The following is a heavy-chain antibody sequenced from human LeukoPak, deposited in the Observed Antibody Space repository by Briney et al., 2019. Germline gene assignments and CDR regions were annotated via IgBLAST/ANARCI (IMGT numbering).Heavy chain of an antibody. Sequence: GGSLRLSCAASGFTFSSYWMNWVRHAPGKWLVWVSRISSDGSSTSYADSVEGRFTISRDNAKNTPYLQMNNLRAEDTAVYYCARAREYSYGPHYFDSWGEGTLVTVSS. J-gene: IGHJ4*02. CDR3: ARAREYSYGPHYFDS. CDR1: GFTFSSYW. D-gene: IGHD5-18*01. V-gene: IGHV3-74*01. CDR2: ISSDGSST.